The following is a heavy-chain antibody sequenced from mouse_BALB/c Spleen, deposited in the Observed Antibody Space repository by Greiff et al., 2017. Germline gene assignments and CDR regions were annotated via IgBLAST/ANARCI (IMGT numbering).Heavy chain of an antibody. D-gene: IGHD1-1*01. J-gene: IGHJ4*01. V-gene: IGHV2-6-2*01. CDR1: GFSLTSYG. CDR3: ARHIYYYGSNAMDY. Sequence: VQVVESGPDLVAPSQSLSITCTASGFSLTSYGVHWVRQPPGKGLEWLVVIWSDGSTTYNSALKSRLSISKDNSKSQVFLKMNSLQTDDTAMYYCARHIYYYGSNAMDYWGQGTSVTVSS. CDR2: IWSDGST.